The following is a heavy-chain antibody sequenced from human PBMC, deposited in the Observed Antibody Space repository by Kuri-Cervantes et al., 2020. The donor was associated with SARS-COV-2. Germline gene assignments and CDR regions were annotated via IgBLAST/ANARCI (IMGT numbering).Heavy chain of an antibody. Sequence: GESLKISCAASGFTFSNAWMSWVRQAPGKGLEWVGRIKSKTDGGTTDYAAPVKGRFTISRDDSKNTLYLQMNSLKTEDTAVYYCAKICRRATVTTLDFDLWGRGTLVTVSS. CDR1: GFTFSNAW. CDR2: IKSKTDGGTT. V-gene: IGHV3-15*01. D-gene: IGHD4-17*01. J-gene: IGHJ2*01. CDR3: AKICRRATVTTLDFDL.